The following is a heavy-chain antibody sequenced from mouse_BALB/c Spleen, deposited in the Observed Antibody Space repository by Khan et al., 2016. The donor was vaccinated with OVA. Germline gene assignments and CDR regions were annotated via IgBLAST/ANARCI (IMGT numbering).Heavy chain of an antibody. V-gene: IGHV9-3-1*01. D-gene: IGHD2-4*01. J-gene: IGHJ3*01. Sequence: LVESGPELKKPGEIVKISCKATGYTFTNYGMNWVKQAPGKGLKWMGWINTYTGETTYADDFKGRFAFSLETSASTAYLQINSLRNEDTATCVCVKGDDYDGTYWGQGTLITVS. CDR3: VKGDDYDGTY. CDR1: GYTFTNYG. CDR2: INTYTGET.